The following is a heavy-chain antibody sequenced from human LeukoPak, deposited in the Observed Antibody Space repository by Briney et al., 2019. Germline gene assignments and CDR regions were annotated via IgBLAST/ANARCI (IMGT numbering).Heavy chain of an antibody. CDR2: ISSSSSYI. J-gene: IGHJ4*02. V-gene: IGHV3-21*01. CDR3: ARDARYCSSPSCYQYFDY. Sequence: GGSLRLSCAASGFTFSSYSMNWVRQAPGKGLEWVSSISSSSSYIYYADSVKGRFTISRVNAKNSLYLQMNSLRAEDTAVYYCARDARYCSSPSCYQYFDYWGQGTLVTVSS. D-gene: IGHD2-2*01. CDR1: GFTFSSYS.